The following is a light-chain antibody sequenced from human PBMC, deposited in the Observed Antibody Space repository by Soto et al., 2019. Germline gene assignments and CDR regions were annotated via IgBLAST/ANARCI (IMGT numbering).Light chain of an antibody. CDR2: SAS. J-gene: IGKJ1*01. CDR3: LQVYNFPRT. Sequence: DIQMTQSPSTLSASVGDRVIITCRASQSISSWLAWFQQKPGKAPKYLIQSASSLQSGVPSTFSGSGSGTDFTLTINSLHPEDFATYYCLQVYNFPRTFGQGTKVDIK. CDR1: QSISSW. V-gene: IGKV1-12*01.